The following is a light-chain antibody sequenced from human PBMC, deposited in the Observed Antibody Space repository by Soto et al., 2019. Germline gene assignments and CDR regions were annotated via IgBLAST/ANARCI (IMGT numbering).Light chain of an antibody. CDR3: QKLHNFPLT. Sequence: DIQLTQSPSFMSESXGDRVTITXXASQGIGSSLAWYQQKPGEAPRLLIYAASTLQSGVPSRFSGSGYGTEFTLTISSLQPDDFASYYCQKLHNFPLTFGQGTRLEIK. CDR2: AAS. CDR1: QGIGSS. V-gene: IGKV1-9*01. J-gene: IGKJ5*01.